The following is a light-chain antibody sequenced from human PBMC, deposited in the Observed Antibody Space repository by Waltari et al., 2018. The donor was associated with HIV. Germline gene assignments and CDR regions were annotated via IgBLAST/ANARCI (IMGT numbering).Light chain of an antibody. V-gene: IGLV3-21*02. CDR1: NIGSKS. Sequence: SYVLTQPPSVSVAPGQTARITCGGNNIGSKSVNWYQQKPGQAPVLVVYDDSDRPSGIPERFSGSNSGNTATLTISRVEAGDEADYYCQVRDSSSDHVVFGGGTKLTVL. CDR2: DDS. J-gene: IGLJ2*01. CDR3: QVRDSSSDHVV.